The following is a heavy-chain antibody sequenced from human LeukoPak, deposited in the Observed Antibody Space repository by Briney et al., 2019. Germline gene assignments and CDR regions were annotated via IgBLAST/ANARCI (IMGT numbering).Heavy chain of an antibody. J-gene: IGHJ4*02. CDR3: ARRVFGYDSSGYLPYYFDY. V-gene: IGHV5-51*01. CDR2: IYPGDSDT. CDR1: GYSFTKYW. Sequence: PGESLKISCKGSGYSFTKYWVGWVRQTPGKGLEWMGIIYPGDSDTRYSPSFQGQVTISADKSISTAYLQWSSLKASDTAMYYCARRVFGYDSSGYLPYYFDYWGQGTLVTVSS. D-gene: IGHD3-22*01.